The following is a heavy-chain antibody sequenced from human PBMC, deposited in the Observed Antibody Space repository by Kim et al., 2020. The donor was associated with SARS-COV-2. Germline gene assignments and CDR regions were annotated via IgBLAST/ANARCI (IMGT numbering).Heavy chain of an antibody. V-gene: IGHV3-30*18. D-gene: IGHD3-10*01. J-gene: IGHJ6*02. CDR3: AKDGSGSYYNVPGYYGMDV. Sequence: GGSLRLSCAASGFTFSSYGMHWVRQAPGKGLEWVAVISYDGSNKYYADSVKGRFTISRDNSKNTLYLQMNSLRAEDTVVYYCAKDGSGSYYNVPGYYGMDVWCQETTVTVSS. CDR1: GFTFSSYG. CDR2: ISYDGSNK.